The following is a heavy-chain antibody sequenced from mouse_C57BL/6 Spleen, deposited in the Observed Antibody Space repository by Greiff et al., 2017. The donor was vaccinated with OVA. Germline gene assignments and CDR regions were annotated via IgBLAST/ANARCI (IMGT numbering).Heavy chain of an antibody. CDR3: VSTTVVATRNAMDY. V-gene: IGHV10-1*01. CDR1: GFSFNTYA. Sequence: EVHLVESGGGLVQPKGSLKLSCAASGFSFNTYAMNWVRQAPGKGLEWVARIRSKSNNYATYYADSVKDRFTISRDDSESMLYLQMNNLKTEDTAMDYCVSTTVVATRNAMDYWGQGTSVTVSS. D-gene: IGHD1-1*01. CDR2: IRSKSNNYAT. J-gene: IGHJ4*01.